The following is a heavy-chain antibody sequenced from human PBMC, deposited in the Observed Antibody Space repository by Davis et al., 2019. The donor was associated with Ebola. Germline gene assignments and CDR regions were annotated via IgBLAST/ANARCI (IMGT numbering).Heavy chain of an antibody. Sequence: GGSLRLSCGTSGFTFTSHAMSWVRQAPGKGLEWVSSISGSGLTTNYADAVEGRFTISRDNSKNTLDLQMESLRVEDTAVYYCAKEITEVVAATGFDYWGQGTLVIVSS. J-gene: IGHJ4*02. CDR3: AKEITEVVAATGFDY. CDR1: GFTFTSHA. V-gene: IGHV3-23*01. D-gene: IGHD2-15*01. CDR2: ISGSGLTT.